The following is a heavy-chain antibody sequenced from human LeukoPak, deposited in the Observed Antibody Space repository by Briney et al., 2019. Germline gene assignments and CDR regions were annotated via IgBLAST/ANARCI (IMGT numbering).Heavy chain of an antibody. J-gene: IGHJ4*02. CDR1: GYTFTSYG. CDR3: ARASRFGELPDY. V-gene: IGHV1-18*01. D-gene: IGHD3-10*01. Sequence: GASVKVSCKASGYTFTSYGISWVRQAPGQGLEWMGWISAYNGNTNYAQKFQGRVTITTDESTSTAYMELSSLRSEDTAVYYCARASRFGELPDYWGQGTLVTVSS. CDR2: ISAYNGNT.